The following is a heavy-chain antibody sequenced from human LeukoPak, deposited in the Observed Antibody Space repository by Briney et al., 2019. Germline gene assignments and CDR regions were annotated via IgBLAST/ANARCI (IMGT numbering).Heavy chain of an antibody. CDR2: ISYDGSNK. D-gene: IGHD3-22*01. CDR1: GFTFSSYA. V-gene: IGHV3-30*04. CDR3: ARADSSGYYRGYFDY. Sequence: GRSLRLSCAASGFTFSSYAMHWVRQAPGKGLEWVAVISYDGSNKYYADSVKGRFTISRDNSKNTLFLQMNSLRAEDTAVYYCARADSSGYYRGYFDYWGQGTLVTVSS. J-gene: IGHJ4*02.